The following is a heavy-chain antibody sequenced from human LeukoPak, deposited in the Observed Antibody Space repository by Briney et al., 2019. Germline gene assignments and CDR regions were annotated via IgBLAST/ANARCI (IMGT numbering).Heavy chain of an antibody. V-gene: IGHV3-30*18. CDR3: AKDGRHYDSSGHVDY. D-gene: IGHD3-22*01. CDR2: ISYDGSNK. CDR1: GFTFSSYD. Sequence: PGRSLRLSCAASGFTFSSYDMHWVRQAPGKGLEWVALISYDGSNKYYADSVKGRFTISRDNSKSTLYLQVNSLRAEDTAVYYCAKDGRHYDSSGHVDYWGQGTLVTVPS. J-gene: IGHJ4*02.